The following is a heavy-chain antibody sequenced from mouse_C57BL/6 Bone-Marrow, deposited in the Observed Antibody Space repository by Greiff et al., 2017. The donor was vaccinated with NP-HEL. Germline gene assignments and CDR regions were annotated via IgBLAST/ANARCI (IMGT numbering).Heavy chain of an antibody. D-gene: IGHD2-3*01. V-gene: IGHV5-4*01. J-gene: IGHJ4*01. CDR2: ISDGGSYT. Sequence: EVHLVESGGGLVKPGGSLKLSCAASGFTFSSYAMSWVRQTPEKRLEWVATISDGGSYTYYPDNVKGRFTISRDNAKNNLYLQMSHLKSEDTAMYYCAREGLYDGYLYAMDYWGQGTSVTVSS. CDR3: AREGLYDGYLYAMDY. CDR1: GFTFSSYA.